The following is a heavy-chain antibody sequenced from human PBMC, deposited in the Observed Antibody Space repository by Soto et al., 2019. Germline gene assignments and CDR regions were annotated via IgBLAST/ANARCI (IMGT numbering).Heavy chain of an antibody. D-gene: IGHD3-3*01. CDR1: GFTFSSYA. CDR3: AKDSSLSTVYDFWSGNYY. Sequence: EVQLLESGGGLVQPGGSLRLSCAASGFTFSSYAMSWVRQAPGKGLEWVSAISGSGGRTYYADSVKGRFTISRDKFKNTLYLQMNSRRAEDTAVYYCAKDSSLSTVYDFWSGNYYWGQATLVTVSS. J-gene: IGHJ4*02. CDR2: ISGSGGRT. V-gene: IGHV3-23*01.